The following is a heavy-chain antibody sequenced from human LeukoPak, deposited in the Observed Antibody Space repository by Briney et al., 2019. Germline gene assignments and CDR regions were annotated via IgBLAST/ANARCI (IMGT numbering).Heavy chain of an antibody. CDR2: IKQDGSEK. CDR3: ARDEGSSGYYSQGDY. CDR1: GFTLSNYW. Sequence: GGSLRLSCAASGFTLSNYWMSWVRQAPGEGLEWVANIKQDGSEKYYVDSVKGRFTISRDNAKNSLYLQMNSLRAEDTAIYYCARDEGSSGYYSQGDYWGQGTLVTVSS. V-gene: IGHV3-7*01. D-gene: IGHD3-22*01. J-gene: IGHJ4*02.